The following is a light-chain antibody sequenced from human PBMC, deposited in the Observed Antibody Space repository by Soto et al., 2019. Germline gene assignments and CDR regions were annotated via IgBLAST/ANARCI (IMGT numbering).Light chain of an antibody. J-gene: IGKJ1*01. Sequence: EIVLTQSPGTLSLSPGERGTLSCRASQSVSSSYLAWYQEKPGQAPRLLIYGASNRATGIPDRFSGSGSGTDFTLTISRLEPEDFAVYYCQQYNNWLWTFGQGTKVDI. CDR2: GAS. V-gene: IGKV3-20*01. CDR3: QQYNNWLWT. CDR1: QSVSSSY.